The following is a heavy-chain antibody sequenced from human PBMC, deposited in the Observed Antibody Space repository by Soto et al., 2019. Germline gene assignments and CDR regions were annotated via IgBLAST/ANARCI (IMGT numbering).Heavy chain of an antibody. Sequence: GGSLRLSCATCGFSFNDYAMYWVRQAPGQGLEWVAIISSDGHHQFYLDNLRGRFTVSRVNSKNTLYLQMNSLRPEDTAVYYCSRGTYYPQSSGLHADYWGPGTVVTVSS. D-gene: IGHD3-22*01. CDR2: ISSDGHHQ. J-gene: IGHJ4*02. CDR3: SRGTYYPQSSGLHADY. V-gene: IGHV3-30*03. CDR1: GFSFNDYA.